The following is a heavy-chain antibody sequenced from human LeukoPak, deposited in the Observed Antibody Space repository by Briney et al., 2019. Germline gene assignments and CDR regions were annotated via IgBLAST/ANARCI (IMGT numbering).Heavy chain of an antibody. CDR1: GFTFSSYA. J-gene: IGHJ4*02. D-gene: IGHD3-3*01. CDR2: ISYDGSNK. CDR3: ARVYDFWSGNLDY. V-gene: IGHV3-30-3*01. Sequence: GGSLRLSCAASGFTFSSYAMHWVRQAPGKGLEWVAVISYDGSNKYYADSVKGRFTISRDNSKNTLYLQMNSLGAEDTAVYYCARVYDFWSGNLDYWGQGTLVTVSS.